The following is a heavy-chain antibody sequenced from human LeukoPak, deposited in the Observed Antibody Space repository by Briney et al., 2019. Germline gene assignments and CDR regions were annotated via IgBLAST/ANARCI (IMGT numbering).Heavy chain of an antibody. J-gene: IGHJ4*02. CDR2: INPNSGGT. Sequence: ASVKVSCKASGYTFTGYYMHWVRQAPGQGLEWMGWINPNSGGTNYAQKFQGRVTMTRDTSISTAYMELSRLRTDDTAVYYCAIYDYYDSSGYDYWGQGTLVTVSS. D-gene: IGHD3-22*01. CDR3: AIYDYYDSSGYDY. CDR1: GYTFTGYY. V-gene: IGHV1-2*02.